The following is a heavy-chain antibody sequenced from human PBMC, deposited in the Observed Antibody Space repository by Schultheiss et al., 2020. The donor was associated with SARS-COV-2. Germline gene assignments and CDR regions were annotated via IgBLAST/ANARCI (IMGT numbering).Heavy chain of an antibody. D-gene: IGHD3-9*01. CDR3: ARREFEISTGLYYDH. V-gene: IGHV3-74*01. Sequence: GGSLRLSCATSGFTFSRHWMHWVRQDPGRGLAWVSRIDYDGRITNYADSVKGRFTISRDNAKNTLYLQMNSLRVEDTAVYYCARREFEISTGLYYDHWGQGTLVTVSS. CDR2: IDYDGRIT. J-gene: IGHJ4*02. CDR1: GFTFSRHW.